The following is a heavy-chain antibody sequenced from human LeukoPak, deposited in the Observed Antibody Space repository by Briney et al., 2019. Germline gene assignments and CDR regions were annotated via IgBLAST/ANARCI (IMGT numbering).Heavy chain of an antibody. CDR1: GFTFSSYA. CDR2: ISSNGGST. V-gene: IGHV3-64*01. CDR3: ARGYYDFWSGYSTYFDY. J-gene: IGHJ4*02. Sequence: GGSLRLSCAASGFTFSSYAMHWVRQAPGKGLEYVSAISSNGGSTYYANSVKGRFTISRDNSKNTLYLQMGSLRAEDMAVYYRARGYYDFWSGYSTYFDYWGQGTLVTVSS. D-gene: IGHD3-3*01.